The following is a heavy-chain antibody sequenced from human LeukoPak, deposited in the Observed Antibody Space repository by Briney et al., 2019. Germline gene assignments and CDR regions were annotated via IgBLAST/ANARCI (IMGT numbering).Heavy chain of an antibody. CDR2: ISGKGNGT. CDR3: VKRTMSAFDQ. V-gene: IGHV3-23*01. Sequence: HPGGSLRLSCAASGFPFSTYAMNWVRQDPDKGLEWIAGISGKGNGTYYADSVKGRFTISRDNSKNTLFLQMISLRREDTATYWCVKRTMSAFDQWGQGILVIVSS. CDR1: GFPFSTYA. J-gene: IGHJ4*02.